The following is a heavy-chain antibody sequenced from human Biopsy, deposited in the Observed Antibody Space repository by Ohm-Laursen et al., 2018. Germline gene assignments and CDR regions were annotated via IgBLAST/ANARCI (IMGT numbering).Heavy chain of an antibody. CDR2: ISVKTGNT. CDR1: GYTFTNYA. D-gene: IGHD3-3*01. Sequence: GASVKVSCKASGYTFTNYAINWVRQAPGQGLEWLGWISVKTGNTNYTQKLQGRVTMTTDTSTNTAHMELRSLRSDDTALYYCAREGTSVTFFGKISDYYFDFWGPGTVVTVSS. V-gene: IGHV1-18*01. CDR3: AREGTSVTFFGKISDYYFDF. J-gene: IGHJ4*02.